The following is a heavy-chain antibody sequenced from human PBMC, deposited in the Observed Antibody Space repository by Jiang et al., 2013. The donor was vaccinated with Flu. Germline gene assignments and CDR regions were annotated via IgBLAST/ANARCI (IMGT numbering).Heavy chain of an antibody. J-gene: IGHJ5*02. CDR3: AKDELIVVVPAANGWFDP. V-gene: IGHV3-23*04. CDR2: ISGSGGST. CDR1: GFTFSSYA. D-gene: IGHD2-2*01. Sequence: VQLVESGGGLVQPGGSLRLSCAASGFTFSSYAMSWVRQAPGKGLEWVSAISGSGGSTYYADSVKGRFTISRDNSKNTLYLQMNSLRAEDTAVYYCAKDELIVVVPAANGWFDPWGQGTLVTVSS.